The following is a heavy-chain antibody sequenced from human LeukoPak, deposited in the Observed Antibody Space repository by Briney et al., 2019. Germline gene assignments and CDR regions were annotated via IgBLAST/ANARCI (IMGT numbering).Heavy chain of an antibody. V-gene: IGHV3-66*01. CDR3: AREGVDDILTGYQNNYYYYGMDV. Sequence: PGGSLRLSCAASGFTVSSNYMSWVRQAPGKGLEWVSVIYSGGSTYYADSVKGRFTISRDNSKNTLYLRMNSLRAEDTAVYYCAREGVDDILTGYQNNYYYYGMDVWGQGTTVTVSS. CDR1: GFTVSSNY. CDR2: IYSGGST. J-gene: IGHJ6*02. D-gene: IGHD3-9*01.